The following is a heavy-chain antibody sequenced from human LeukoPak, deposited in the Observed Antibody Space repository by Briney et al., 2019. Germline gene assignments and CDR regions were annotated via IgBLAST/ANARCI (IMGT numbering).Heavy chain of an antibody. Sequence: SETLSLTCTVSGGSISSYYWSWIRQPPGKGLEWIGSIYYSGSTYYNPSLKSRVTISVDTSKNQFSLKLSSVTAADTAVYYCARRSLGYCSGGRCYSYGDFDYWGQGTLVNVSS. J-gene: IGHJ4*02. CDR3: ARRSLGYCSGGRCYSYGDFDY. V-gene: IGHV4-59*05. CDR2: IYYSGST. D-gene: IGHD2-15*01. CDR1: GGSISSYY.